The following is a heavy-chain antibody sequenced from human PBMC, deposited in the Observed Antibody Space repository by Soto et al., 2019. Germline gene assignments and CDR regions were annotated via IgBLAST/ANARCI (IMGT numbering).Heavy chain of an antibody. Sequence: QVQLVESGGGVVQPGRSLRLSCAASGFTFSSYGMHWVRQAPGKGLEWVAVIWYDGSNKYYADSVKGRFTISRDNSKNTLYLQMNSLRAEDTAVYYCARGGEWELLRVDDAFDIWGQGTMVTVSS. V-gene: IGHV3-33*01. CDR3: ARGGEWELLRVDDAFDI. J-gene: IGHJ3*02. D-gene: IGHD1-26*01. CDR1: GFTFSSYG. CDR2: IWYDGSNK.